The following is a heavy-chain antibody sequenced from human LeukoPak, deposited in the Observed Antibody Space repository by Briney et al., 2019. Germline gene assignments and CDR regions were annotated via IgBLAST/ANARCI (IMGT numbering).Heavy chain of an antibody. CDR2: IKQDGSEK. D-gene: IGHD3-3*01. Sequence: TGGSLRLSCAASGFTFSSYWMSWVHQAPGKGLEWVANIKQDGSEKYYVDSVKGRFTISRDNAKNSLYLQMNSLRAEDTAVYYCARDFGFRYDAFDIWGQGTMDTVSS. CDR3: ARDFGFRYDAFDI. CDR1: GFTFSSYW. J-gene: IGHJ3*02. V-gene: IGHV3-7*01.